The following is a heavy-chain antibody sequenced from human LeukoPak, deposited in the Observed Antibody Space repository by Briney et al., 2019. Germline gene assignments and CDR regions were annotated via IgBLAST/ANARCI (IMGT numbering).Heavy chain of an antibody. CDR2: ISAYNGNT. J-gene: IGHJ4*02. D-gene: IGHD2-15*01. V-gene: IGHV1-18*04. Sequence: ASVKVSCKASGYTFTGYYMHWVRQAPGQGLEWMGWISAYNGNTNYAQKLQGRVTMTTDTSTSTAYMELRSLRSDDTAVYYCARGATLRCSGGSCYGDYWGQGTLVTVSS. CDR3: ARGATLRCSGGSCYGDY. CDR1: GYTFTGYY.